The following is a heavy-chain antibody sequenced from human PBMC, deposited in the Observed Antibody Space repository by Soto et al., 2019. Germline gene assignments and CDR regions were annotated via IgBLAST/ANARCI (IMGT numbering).Heavy chain of an antibody. J-gene: IGHJ4*02. D-gene: IGHD6-19*01. Sequence: QITLKESGPTLVKPTQTLTLTCTFSGFSLSTSGVGVGWIRQPPGKALDWLALILWDDDKRYSPSLKTRLTITKDTSKNEVVLTMTNRDPLDTATYYPAHRRYYSGSSFNWGQGTLVTVSS. CDR2: ILWDDDK. CDR1: GFSLSTSGVG. CDR3: AHRRYYSGSSFN. V-gene: IGHV2-5*02.